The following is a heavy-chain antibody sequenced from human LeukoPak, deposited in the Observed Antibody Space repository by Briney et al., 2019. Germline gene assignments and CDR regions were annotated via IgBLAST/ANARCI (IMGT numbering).Heavy chain of an antibody. CDR2: ISGNGIDT. V-gene: IGHV3-74*01. CDR1: GFTFGNYW. D-gene: IGHD5-24*01. Sequence: GGSLRLSCTASGFTFGNYWMLWVRHGPGGGRVGVSRISGNGIDTRYADSVKGRFIVSRDNAKNTVFLHLNGLTAEDTAVYYCATGDAYNPESPGVPDSWGQGTLVTVSS. J-gene: IGHJ5*01. CDR3: ATGDAYNPESPGVPDS.